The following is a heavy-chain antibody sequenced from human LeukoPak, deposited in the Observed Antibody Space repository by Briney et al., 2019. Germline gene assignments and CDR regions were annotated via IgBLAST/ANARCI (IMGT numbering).Heavy chain of an antibody. J-gene: IGHJ4*02. D-gene: IGHD5-18*01. CDR2: INPNSGGT. V-gene: IGHV1-2*02. CDR1: GYTFTGYY. Sequence: GASVKVSCKASGYTFTGYYMHWVRQAPGHGLEWMGWINPNSGGTNYAQKFQGRVTMTRDTSISTAYMELSRLRSDDTAVYYCARANTAMDPIQPGLDYWGQGTLVTVSS. CDR3: ARANTAMDPIQPGLDY.